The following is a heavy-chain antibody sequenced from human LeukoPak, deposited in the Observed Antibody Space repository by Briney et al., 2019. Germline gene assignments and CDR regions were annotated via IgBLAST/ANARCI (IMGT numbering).Heavy chain of an antibody. Sequence: GGSLRLSCAASGFTFSSYWMSWVRQAPGKGLEWVANIKQDGSEKYYVDSVKGRFTISRDNAKNSLYLQMNSLRAEDTAVYYCARAQPTGYSSSWSSATGAFDIWGQGTMVTVSS. CDR3: ARAQPTGYSSSWSSATGAFDI. J-gene: IGHJ3*02. CDR1: GFTFSSYW. CDR2: IKQDGSEK. D-gene: IGHD6-13*01. V-gene: IGHV3-7*01.